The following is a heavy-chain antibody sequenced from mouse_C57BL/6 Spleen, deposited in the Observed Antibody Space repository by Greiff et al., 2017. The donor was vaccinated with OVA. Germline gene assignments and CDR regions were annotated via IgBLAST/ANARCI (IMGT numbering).Heavy chain of an antibody. V-gene: IGHV3-6*01. CDR3: ARERLGGNPDGWYFVV. Sequence: ESGPGLVKPSQSLSLTCSVTGYSITNGYYWDWIRQFPGNKLEWLGYISYAGRKNYNPSLKNRISITRDTSKNQLFLKLHSVTTEDTATCYCARERLGGNPDGWYFVVWGTGTTVTVVS. CDR1: GYSITNGYY. J-gene: IGHJ1*03. CDR2: ISYAGRK. D-gene: IGHD2-1*01.